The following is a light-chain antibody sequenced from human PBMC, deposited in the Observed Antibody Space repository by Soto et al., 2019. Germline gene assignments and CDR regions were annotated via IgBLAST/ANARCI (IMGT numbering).Light chain of an antibody. CDR2: EAT. CDR1: SSDVGGYHY. J-gene: IGLJ2*01. V-gene: IGLV2-8*01. Sequence: QSALTQPPSASGSPGQSVTISCTGTSSDVGGYHYVSWYQQHPGKAPKLMIHEATKRPSGVPDRFSGSKSGNTASLTVSGLQGEDEADYYCSSYAGSNNLVFGGGTKVTVL. CDR3: SSYAGSNNLV.